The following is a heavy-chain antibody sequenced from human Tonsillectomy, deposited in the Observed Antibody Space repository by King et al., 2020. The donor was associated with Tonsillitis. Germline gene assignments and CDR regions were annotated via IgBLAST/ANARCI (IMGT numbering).Heavy chain of an antibody. CDR1: GFTSDDYA. V-gene: IGHV3-9*02. Sequence: VQLVESGGGLVQPGRSLRLSCVVSGFTSDDYAMHWVRQAPGKGLEWVSGISWNSGSIGYADSVKGRFTISRDNAKNSLFLQMNSLHQGPIGLPPGTLLQEHLWG. J-gene: IGHJ6*01. CDR3: TLLQEHL. CDR2: ISWNSGSI.